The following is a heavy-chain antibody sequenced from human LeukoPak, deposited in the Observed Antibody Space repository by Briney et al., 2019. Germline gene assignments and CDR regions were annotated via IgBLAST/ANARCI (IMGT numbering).Heavy chain of an antibody. Sequence: GGSLRLSCAASGFTFSSYWMSWVRQAPGKGLEWVANIKQDESEKYYVDSVKGRFTISRDNAKNSLYLQMNSLRAEDTAVYYCARDFGYDREFFDIWGQGTMVTVSS. D-gene: IGHD3-22*01. CDR1: GFTFSSYW. CDR3: ARDFGYDREFFDI. J-gene: IGHJ3*02. CDR2: IKQDESEK. V-gene: IGHV3-7*01.